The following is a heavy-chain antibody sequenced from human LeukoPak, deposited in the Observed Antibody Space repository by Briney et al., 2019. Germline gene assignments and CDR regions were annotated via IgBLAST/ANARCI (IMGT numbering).Heavy chain of an antibody. D-gene: IGHD1-26*01. J-gene: IGHJ4*02. CDR3: ARVNKGGGSYYFDY. CDR2: LSGSGIST. V-gene: IGHV3-23*01. CDR1: GFPLSNNA. Sequence: GGSLRLSCAASGFPLSNNAMTWVRQAPGKGLEWVSALSGSGISTYYADSVKGRFTISRDNSNNTLFLQMNSLRADDTAVYYCARVNKGGGSYYFDYWGQGTLVTVSS.